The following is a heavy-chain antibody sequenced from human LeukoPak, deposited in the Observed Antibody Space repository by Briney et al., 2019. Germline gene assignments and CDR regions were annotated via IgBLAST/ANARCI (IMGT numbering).Heavy chain of an antibody. D-gene: IGHD4-17*01. CDR1: GFTFSSYS. CDR3: ARDGRIYGDHEY. CDR2: ISSSSSYI. V-gene: IGHV3-21*01. Sequence: KAGGSLRLSCAASGFTFSSYSMNWVRQAPGKGLEWVSSISSSSSYIYYADSVKGRFTISRDNAKNSLYLQMNSLRAEDTAVYYCARDGRIYGDHEYWGQGTLVTVSS. J-gene: IGHJ4*02.